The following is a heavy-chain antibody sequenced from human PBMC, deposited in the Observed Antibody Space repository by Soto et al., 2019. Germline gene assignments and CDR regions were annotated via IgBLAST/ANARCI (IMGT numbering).Heavy chain of an antibody. V-gene: IGHV4-59*01. J-gene: IGHJ6*02. D-gene: IGHD5-12*01. CDR1: GDSIRNYY. Sequence: PSETLSLTCTVSGDSIRNYYWSWIRQTPGKGLEWIGHRYYSGSANYNPSLKSRVTISVDTSKNQFSLNLNSVTPADTAVYYCARGMGTNTGARIYGMDVWGQGTTVTVSS. CDR2: RYYSGSA. CDR3: ARGMGTNTGARIYGMDV.